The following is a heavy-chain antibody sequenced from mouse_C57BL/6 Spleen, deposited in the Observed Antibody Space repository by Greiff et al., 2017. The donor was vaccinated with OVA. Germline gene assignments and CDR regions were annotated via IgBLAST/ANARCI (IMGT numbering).Heavy chain of an antibody. V-gene: IGHV1-82*01. CDR2: IYPGAGDT. J-gene: IGHJ3*01. CDR3: ASIYYDYDARFAY. Sequence: QVQLQQSGPELVKPGASVKISCKASGYAFSSSWMNWVKQRPGKGLEWIGRIYPGAGDTNSNGKFKGKATLTADKSSSTAYMQLSSLTSEDSAVYFCASIYYDYDARFAYWGQGTLVTVSA. CDR1: GYAFSSSW. D-gene: IGHD2-4*01.